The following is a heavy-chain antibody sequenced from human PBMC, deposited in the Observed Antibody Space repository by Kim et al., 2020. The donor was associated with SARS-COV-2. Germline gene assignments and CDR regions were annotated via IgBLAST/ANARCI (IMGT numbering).Heavy chain of an antibody. V-gene: IGHV5-10-1*01. J-gene: IGHJ5*02. CDR1: GYSFTSYW. CDR3: ARHESRGYSYGGTTQTSNWFDP. Sequence: GESLKISCKGSGYSFTSYWISWVRQMPGKGLEWMGRLDPSDSYTNYSPSFQGHVTVSADKSISTAYLQWSSLKASDTAMYYCARHESRGYSYGGTTQTSNWFDPWGQGTLVTVSS. D-gene: IGHD5-18*01. CDR2: LDPSDSYT.